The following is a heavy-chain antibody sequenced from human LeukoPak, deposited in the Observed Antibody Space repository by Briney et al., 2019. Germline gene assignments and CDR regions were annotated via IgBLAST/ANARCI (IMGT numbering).Heavy chain of an antibody. D-gene: IGHD2-15*01. CDR3: AREGYCSGATCLYWYFDL. CDR2: TYYRGSA. J-gene: IGHJ2*01. CDR1: GGSINSYY. Sequence: SETLSLTCTVSGGSINSYYWTWIRQPPGKGLECLASTYYRGSASYNPSLRGRGTISIDAYRNQFSLQLSSVTAEDTAVYYCAREGYCSGATCLYWYFDLWGRGTLVTVSS. V-gene: IGHV4-59*01.